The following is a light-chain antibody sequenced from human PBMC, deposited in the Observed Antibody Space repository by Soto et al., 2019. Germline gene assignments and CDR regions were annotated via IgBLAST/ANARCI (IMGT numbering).Light chain of an antibody. CDR1: QSISSY. V-gene: IGKV1-39*01. Sequence: DIQMTQSPSSLSASVGDRFTITCRASQSISSYLNWYQQKPGKAPKLLIYAASSLQSGVPSRFSGSGSGTDFSLPISSLQPEDFATYYCQQSYSTPWTFGQGTKVEIK. J-gene: IGKJ1*01. CDR3: QQSYSTPWT. CDR2: AAS.